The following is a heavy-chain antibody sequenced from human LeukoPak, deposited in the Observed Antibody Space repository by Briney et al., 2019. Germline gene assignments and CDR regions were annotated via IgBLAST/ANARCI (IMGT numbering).Heavy chain of an antibody. CDR2: ISGSGGST. J-gene: IGHJ4*02. D-gene: IGHD2-8*01. CDR1: GFTFSNYA. V-gene: IGHV3-23*01. CDR3: AKTRCTDDTCYYRVWYFDY. Sequence: PGGSLRLSCAASGFTFSNYAMTWVRQAPGKGLEWVSGISGSGGSTYYADSVKGRFIISRDNSKNTLYLHMNSLTAEDTAIYYCAKTRCTDDTCYYRVWYFDYWGQGTLVTVSS.